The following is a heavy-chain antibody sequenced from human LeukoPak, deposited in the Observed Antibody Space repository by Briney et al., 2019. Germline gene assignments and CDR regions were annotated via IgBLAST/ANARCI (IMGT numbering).Heavy chain of an antibody. V-gene: IGHV3-30-3*01. CDR1: GFTFSSYA. CDR3: ARDMSQCFDS. J-gene: IGHJ4*02. D-gene: IGHD3-16*01. CDR2: ISYDGSNK. Sequence: GSLRLSCAASGFTFSSYAMHWVRQAPGKGLEWVAVISYDGSNKYYADSVKGRFTISRDNSKNTLYLQMNSLRAEDTAVYYCARDMSQCFDSWGQGTLVTVSS.